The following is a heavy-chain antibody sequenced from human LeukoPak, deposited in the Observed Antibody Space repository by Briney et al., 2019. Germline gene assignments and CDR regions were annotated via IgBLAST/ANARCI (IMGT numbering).Heavy chain of an antibody. CDR3: ARDASSSSWYNFDY. Sequence: PGGSLRLSCSASGFTFSDYGMHWVRQAPGKGLEWVAVISYHGSDRYYTESVKGRLTISRDDSENTLYLQMNSLRAEDTAVYYCARDASSSSWYNFDYWGQGTLVTVSS. CDR2: ISYHGSDR. CDR1: GFTFSDYG. J-gene: IGHJ4*02. D-gene: IGHD6-13*01. V-gene: IGHV3-30*03.